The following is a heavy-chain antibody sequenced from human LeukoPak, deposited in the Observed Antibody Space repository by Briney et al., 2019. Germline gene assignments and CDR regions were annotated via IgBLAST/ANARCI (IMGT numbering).Heavy chain of an antibody. J-gene: IGHJ3*02. CDR3: VRDPDILSGVAFDI. D-gene: IGHD3-9*01. CDR2: INQDGRAK. V-gene: IGHV3-7*05. CDR1: GFTFSAYA. Sequence: GGSLRLSCAASGFTFSAYAMSWVRQAPGKGLEWVANINQDGRAKNYVDSVKGRFTVARDNAKNSLYLQMNSLRADDTAVYYCVRDPDILSGVAFDIWGQGTMVTVSS.